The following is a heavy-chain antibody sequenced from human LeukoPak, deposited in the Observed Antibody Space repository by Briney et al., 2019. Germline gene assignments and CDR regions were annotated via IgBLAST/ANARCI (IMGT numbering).Heavy chain of an antibody. D-gene: IGHD6-19*01. V-gene: IGHV1-2*02. CDR2: INPNSGGT. J-gene: IGHJ4*02. CDR1: GYTFTGYY. CDR3: ARVKSSAVAGNFDY. Sequence: ASVKVSCKASGYTFTGYYMHWVRQAPGQGLEWMGWINPNSGGTNYAQKFQGRVTMTRDTSISTAYMELSRVRSDDTAVYYCARVKSSAVAGNFDYWGQGTLVTVPS.